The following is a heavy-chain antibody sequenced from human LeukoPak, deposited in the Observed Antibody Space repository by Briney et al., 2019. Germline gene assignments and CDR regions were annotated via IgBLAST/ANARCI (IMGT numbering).Heavy chain of an antibody. CDR1: GASITSHY. J-gene: IGHJ4*02. V-gene: IGHV4-59*08. CDR3: ARRGGRDGYNFGY. Sequence: SETLSLTCTVSGASITSHYGSWIRQPPGKGLEWIGYFYYSGKTNYNPSLERRLNISVDTSRAHFYLKVRSVTAAHTGVYDCARRGGRDGYNFGYWGPGTLVTVSS. CDR2: FYYSGKT. D-gene: IGHD5-24*01.